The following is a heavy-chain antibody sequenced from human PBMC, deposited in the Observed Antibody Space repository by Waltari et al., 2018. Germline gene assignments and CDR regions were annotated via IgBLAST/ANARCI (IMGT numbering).Heavy chain of an antibody. CDR3: ASIFPIGYSSGWGYFDY. D-gene: IGHD6-19*01. CDR2: IYHSGST. V-gene: IGHV4-38-2*01. Sequence: QVQLQESGPGLVKPSETLSLTCAVSGYSISSGYYWGWIRQPPGKGLEWIGSIYHSGSTNYNPSVKRRVTISVDASKNQFSLKLSSVTAADTAVYYCASIFPIGYSSGWGYFDYWGQGTLVTVSS. CDR1: GYSISSGYY. J-gene: IGHJ4*02.